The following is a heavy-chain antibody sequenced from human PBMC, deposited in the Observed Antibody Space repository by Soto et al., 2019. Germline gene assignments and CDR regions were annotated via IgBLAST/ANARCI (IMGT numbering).Heavy chain of an antibody. J-gene: IGHJ3*02. D-gene: IGHD3-16*01. CDR3: ARFWGQWRDAFDI. CDR2: IYPGDSDT. V-gene: IGHV5-51*01. CDR1: GYSFTSYW. Sequence: GESLKISCKGSGYSFTSYWIGWVRQMPGKGLEWMGIIYPGDSDTRYSPSFQGQVTISADKSISTAYLKWSSLKASDTAMYYCARFWGQWRDAFDIWGQGTMVTVSS.